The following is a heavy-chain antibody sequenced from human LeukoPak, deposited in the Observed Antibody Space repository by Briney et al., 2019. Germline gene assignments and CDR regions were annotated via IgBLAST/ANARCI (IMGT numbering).Heavy chain of an antibody. CDR1: GFTFSSYG. CDR2: IRYDGSNK. J-gene: IGHJ4*02. V-gene: IGHV3-30*02. Sequence: GGSLRLSCAASGFTFSSYGMHWVRQAPGKGLEWVAFIRYDGSNKYYADSVKGRFTISRDNSKNTLYLQMNSLRAEDTAVYYCAKDGTYYYDSSGYCLDYWGQGTLVTVSS. D-gene: IGHD3-22*01. CDR3: AKDGTYYYDSSGYCLDY.